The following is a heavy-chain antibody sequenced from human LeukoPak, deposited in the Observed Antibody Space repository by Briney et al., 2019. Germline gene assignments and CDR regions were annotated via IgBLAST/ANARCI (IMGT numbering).Heavy chain of an antibody. D-gene: IGHD3-16*02. CDR3: ASLGTTGMGELSLSRDY. CDR2: IWYDGSNK. CDR1: GFTFSSYG. V-gene: IGHV3-33*01. J-gene: IGHJ4*02. Sequence: PGRSLRLSCAASGFTFSSYGMHWVRQAPGKGLEWVAVIWYDGSNKYYADSVKGRFTISRDNSKNTLYLQMNSLRAEDTAVYYCASLGTTGMGELSLSRDYWGQGTLVTVSS.